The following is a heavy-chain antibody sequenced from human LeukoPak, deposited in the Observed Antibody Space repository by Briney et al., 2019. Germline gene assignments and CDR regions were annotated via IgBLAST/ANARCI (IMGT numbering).Heavy chain of an antibody. CDR3: ARAMRRSGSRIYYFDY. CDR2: MNPNSGNT. Sequence: ASVKVSCKASGYTFTSYDINWVRQANGQGLEWMGWMNPNSGNTGYAQKFQGRVTMTRNTSISTAYMELSSLRSEDTAVYYCARAMRRSGSRIYYFDYWGQGTLVTLSS. J-gene: IGHJ4*02. CDR1: GYTFTSYD. V-gene: IGHV1-8*01. D-gene: IGHD3-10*01.